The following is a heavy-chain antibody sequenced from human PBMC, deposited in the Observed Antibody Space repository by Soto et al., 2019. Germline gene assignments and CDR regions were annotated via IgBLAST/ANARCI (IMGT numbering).Heavy chain of an antibody. Sequence: VQLQESGPGLVKPSQTLSLTCTVSGGSITTGGYYWSWIRQLPGKGLEWIGYIYYRGTTYYNPSLKSRVTISADTSKKYFSLTLSSVTAADTAMYYCARTTVGWFDPWGQGTLVTVSS. D-gene: IGHD4-4*01. CDR3: ARTTVGWFDP. CDR2: IYYRGTT. J-gene: IGHJ5*02. CDR1: GGSITTGGYY. V-gene: IGHV4-31*03.